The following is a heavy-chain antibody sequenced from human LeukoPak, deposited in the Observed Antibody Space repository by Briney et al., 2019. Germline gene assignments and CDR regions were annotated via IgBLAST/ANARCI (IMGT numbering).Heavy chain of an antibody. J-gene: IGHJ4*02. Sequence: GGSLRLSCAASGFTFSSYGMHWVRQAPGKGLEWVAVIWYDGSNKNYADSVKGRFTISRDNSKNTLYLQMNSLRAEDTAVYYCARDSIAVAGTIPDYWGQGTLVTVSS. D-gene: IGHD6-19*01. CDR3: ARDSIAVAGTIPDY. CDR1: GFTFSSYG. V-gene: IGHV3-33*01. CDR2: IWYDGSNK.